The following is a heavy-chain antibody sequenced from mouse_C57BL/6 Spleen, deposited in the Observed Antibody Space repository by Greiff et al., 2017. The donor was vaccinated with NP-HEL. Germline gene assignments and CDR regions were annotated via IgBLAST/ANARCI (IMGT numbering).Heavy chain of an antibody. Sequence: EVKLVESGAELVKPGASVKLSCTASGFNIKDYYMHWVKQRTEQGLEWIGRIDPEDGETKYAPKFQGKATITADTSSNTAYLQLSSLTSEDTAVYYCARTAQATDYFDYWGQGTTLTVSS. D-gene: IGHD3-2*02. CDR3: ARTAQATDYFDY. CDR1: GFNIKDYY. CDR2: IDPEDGET. V-gene: IGHV14-2*01. J-gene: IGHJ2*01.